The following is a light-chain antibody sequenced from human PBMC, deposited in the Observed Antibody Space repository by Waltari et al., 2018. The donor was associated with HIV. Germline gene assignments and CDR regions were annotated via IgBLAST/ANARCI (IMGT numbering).Light chain of an antibody. CDR1: QDIEKY. J-gene: IGKJ4*01. Sequence: DIQMTQSPSPLSASVGDRVTITCQASQDIEKYLNWYQYKPGKAPKLLIHDASNLNPGVPSRFSGSGSGTHFSLTISSLQPEDIATYYCQQYDKYQFFVTFGGGTKVEI. CDR3: QQYDKYQFFVT. CDR2: DAS. V-gene: IGKV1-33*01.